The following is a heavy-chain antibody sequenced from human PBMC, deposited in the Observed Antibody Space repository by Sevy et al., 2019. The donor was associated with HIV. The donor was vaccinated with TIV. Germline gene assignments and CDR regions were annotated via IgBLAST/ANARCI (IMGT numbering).Heavy chain of an antibody. J-gene: IGHJ4*02. CDR1: GFTFSTYA. CDR2: ISASGDTT. D-gene: IGHD3-22*01. Sequence: GGSLRLSCAASGFTFSTYAMSWVRQAPGKGLEWVSAISASGDTTYYEDSVKGRFTISREKSEVTLYLQMNSLRAEDTAIYYCTNHYDTGGRLDYFDYWGQGTLVTVSS. V-gene: IGHV3-23*01. CDR3: TNHYDTGGRLDYFDY.